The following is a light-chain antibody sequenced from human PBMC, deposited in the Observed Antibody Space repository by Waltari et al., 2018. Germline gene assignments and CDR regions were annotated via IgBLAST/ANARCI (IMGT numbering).Light chain of an antibody. CDR3: SSYTLSSTLV. CDR1: DRDIGALNY. Sequence: QSALTQPASMSGSPGQSITISCPGTDRDIGALNYVSWYQQLPGNSPRLLILEANTPPPGISFRFSGSKSANTASLTISGLQADDEADYYCSSYTLSSTLVFGGGTRLTVL. J-gene: IGLJ2*01. CDR2: EAN. V-gene: IGLV2-14*01.